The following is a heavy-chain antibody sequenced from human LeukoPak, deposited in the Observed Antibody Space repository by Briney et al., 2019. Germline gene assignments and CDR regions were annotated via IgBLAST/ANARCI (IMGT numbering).Heavy chain of an antibody. CDR2: INHSGST. CDR3: ARDGTPTYYDILLSKENWFDP. CDR1: GGSFSGYY. J-gene: IGHJ5*02. D-gene: IGHD3-9*01. Sequence: SETLSLTCAVYGGSFSGYYWSWIRQPPGKGLEWIGEINHSGSTNYNPSLKSRVTISVDTSKNQFSLKLSSVTAADTAVYYCARDGTPTYYDILLSKENWFDPWGQGTLVTVSS. V-gene: IGHV4-34*09.